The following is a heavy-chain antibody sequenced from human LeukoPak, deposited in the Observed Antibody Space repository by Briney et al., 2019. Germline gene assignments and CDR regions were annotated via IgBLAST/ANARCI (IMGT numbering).Heavy chain of an antibody. V-gene: IGHV1-8*01. CDR2: MNPNSGNT. J-gene: IGHJ4*02. D-gene: IGHD3-22*01. Sequence: ASVEVSCKASGYTFSSYDINWVRQAPGQGLEWMGWMNPNSGNTGYAQKFQGRVTMTMNTAIRTAYMELSSLRSEDTAVYYCARAYSDSSGYYVEGFDYWGQGTLVTVSS. CDR1: GYTFSSYD. CDR3: ARAYSDSSGYYVEGFDY.